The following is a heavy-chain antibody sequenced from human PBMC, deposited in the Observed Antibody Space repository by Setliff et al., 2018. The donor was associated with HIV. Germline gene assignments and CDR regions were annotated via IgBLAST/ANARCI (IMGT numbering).Heavy chain of an antibody. V-gene: IGHV1-69*10. J-gene: IGHJ5*01. D-gene: IGHD3-22*01. CDR3: ARHYFDSNSYYRPPFDS. Sequence: SVKVSCMASGGTFNTHAFSWVRQAPGQGLEWMGGIIPVRGLANYARNFQGRVTITADTSTNTAYLEVVSLRSEDTAIYYCARHYFDSNSYYRPPFDSWGQGTPVTVSS. CDR1: GGTFNTHA. CDR2: IIPVRGLA.